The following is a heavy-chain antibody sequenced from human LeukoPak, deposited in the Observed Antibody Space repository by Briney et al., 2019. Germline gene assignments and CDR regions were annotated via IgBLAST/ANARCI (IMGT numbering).Heavy chain of an antibody. CDR3: ATLVQDYDFDY. V-gene: IGHV1-2*02. Sequence: ASVKVSCKASGYTFTAYYIHWVRQAPGQGLEWMGWINPNSGGTNYAQKFQGRVAMTRDTSINTAYMGLSRLRSDDTAVYYCATLVQDYDFDYWGQGTLVTVSS. CDR1: GYTFTAYY. CDR2: INPNSGGT. D-gene: IGHD3-16*01. J-gene: IGHJ4*02.